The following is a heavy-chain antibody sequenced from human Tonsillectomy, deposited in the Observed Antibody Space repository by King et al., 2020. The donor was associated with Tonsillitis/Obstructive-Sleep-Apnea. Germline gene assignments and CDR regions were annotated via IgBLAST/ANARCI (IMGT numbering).Heavy chain of an antibody. CDR2: INSDGSST. J-gene: IGHJ3*02. CDR3: ARALPLFLSGIYSWGAFDI. D-gene: IGHD1-26*01. V-gene: IGHV3-74*01. Sequence: VQLVESGGGLVQPGGSLRLSCAASGFTFSSYWMHWVRQAPGKGLVWVSRINSDGSSTSYADSVKGRFTISRDNAKNTLYLQMNSLRAEDTAVYYCARALPLFLSGIYSWGAFDIWGQGTMVTVSS. CDR1: GFTFSSYW.